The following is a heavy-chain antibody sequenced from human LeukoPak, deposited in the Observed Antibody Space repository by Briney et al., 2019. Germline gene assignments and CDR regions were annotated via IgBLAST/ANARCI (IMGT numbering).Heavy chain of an antibody. J-gene: IGHJ4*02. D-gene: IGHD1-1*01. CDR3: ARERYNWKANGNFDY. Sequence: GASVKVSCKASGYTFTSYYMHWVRQAPGQGLEWMGIINPSGGSTSYAQKFQGRVTMTRDTSTSTVHMELSSLRSEDTAVYYCARERYNWKANGNFDYWGQGTLVTVSS. CDR2: INPSGGST. V-gene: IGHV1-46*03. CDR1: GYTFTSYY.